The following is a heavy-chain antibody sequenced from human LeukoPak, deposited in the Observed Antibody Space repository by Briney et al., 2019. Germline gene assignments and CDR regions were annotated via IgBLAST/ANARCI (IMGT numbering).Heavy chain of an antibody. CDR1: GFTFDDYA. CDR3: AKVNGRALGYFDY. V-gene: IGHV3-43*02. CDR2: ISGDGSTT. J-gene: IGHJ4*02. D-gene: IGHD4/OR15-4a*01. Sequence: GGSLRLSCAASGFTFDDYAMHWVRQGPGKGLEWVSYISGDGSTTYYADSVKGRFTISRDNSKNSLSLQMNSLKTEDSALYYCAKVNGRALGYFDYWGQGALVTVSS.